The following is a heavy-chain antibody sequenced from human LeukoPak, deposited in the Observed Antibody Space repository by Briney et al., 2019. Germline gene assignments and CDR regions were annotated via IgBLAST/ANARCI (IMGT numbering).Heavy chain of an antibody. CDR3: ASALGYCSGGSCYNYYHYMDV. V-gene: IGHV1-69*06. CDR1: GYTFTSYY. CDR2: IIPIFGTA. Sequence: SVKVSCKASGYTFTSYYMHWVRQAPGQGLEWMGGIIPIFGTANYAQKFQGRVTITADKSTSTAYMELSSLRSEDTAVYYCASALGYCSGGSCYNYYHYMDVWGKGTTVTVSS. J-gene: IGHJ6*03. D-gene: IGHD2-15*01.